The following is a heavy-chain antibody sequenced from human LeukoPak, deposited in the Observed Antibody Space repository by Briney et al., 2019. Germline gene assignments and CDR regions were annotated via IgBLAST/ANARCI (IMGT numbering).Heavy chain of an antibody. CDR2: INHSGST. Sequence: SGTLSLTSAVYGGSFSGYYWSWIRQPPGKGLEWIGEINHSGSTNYNPSLKSRVTISVDTSKNQFSLKLSSVAAADTAVYYCARLRGGVQLWGDWGRGTLVTVSS. D-gene: IGHD5-18*01. J-gene: IGHJ4*02. CDR1: GGSFSGYY. CDR3: ARLRGGVQLWGD. V-gene: IGHV4-34*01.